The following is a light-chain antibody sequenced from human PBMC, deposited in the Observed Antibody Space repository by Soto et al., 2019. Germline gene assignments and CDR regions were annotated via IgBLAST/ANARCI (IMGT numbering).Light chain of an antibody. CDR1: QGVRNS. CDR2: DAS. J-gene: IGKJ4*02. CDR3: QQYKNGTPET. Sequence: DIVLTPTPVTLSLSPGERATLSCRASQGVRNSNFLAWYQQKPGQAHRLLLYDASTCAIGVPARFSGSGSGTEFALTISTLQSEDVEIYYCQQYKNGTPETFGAGTKVDIK. V-gene: IGKV3-15*01.